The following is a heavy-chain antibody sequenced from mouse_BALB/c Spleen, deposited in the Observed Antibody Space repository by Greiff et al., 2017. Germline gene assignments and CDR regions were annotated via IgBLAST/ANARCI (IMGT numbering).Heavy chain of an antibody. J-gene: IGHJ3*01. D-gene: IGHD4-1*02. V-gene: IGHV5-6-5*01. Sequence: EVQLVESGGGLVKPGGSLKLSCAASGFTFSSYAMSWVRQTPEKRLEWVASISSGGSTYYPDSVKGRFTISRDNARNILYLQMSSLRSEDTAMYYCAREAQLGGFAYWGQGTLVTVSA. CDR3: AREAQLGGFAY. CDR1: GFTFSSYA. CDR2: ISSGGST.